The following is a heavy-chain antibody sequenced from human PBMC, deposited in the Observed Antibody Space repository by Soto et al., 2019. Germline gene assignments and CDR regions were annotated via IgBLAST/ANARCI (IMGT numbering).Heavy chain of an antibody. Sequence: ASVKVSCKASGYTFTSYDINWVRQATGQGLERMGWMNPNSGNTGYAQKFQGRVTMTRNTSISTAYMELSSLRSEDTAVYYCARVYSSGWYMIRDYYYGMDVWGQGTTVTVSS. J-gene: IGHJ6*02. CDR2: MNPNSGNT. CDR1: GYTFTSYD. D-gene: IGHD6-19*01. CDR3: ARVYSSGWYMIRDYYYGMDV. V-gene: IGHV1-8*01.